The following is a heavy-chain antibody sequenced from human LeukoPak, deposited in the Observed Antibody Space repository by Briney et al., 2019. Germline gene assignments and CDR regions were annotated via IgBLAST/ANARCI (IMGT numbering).Heavy chain of an antibody. CDR1: GYNFTGYY. J-gene: IGHJ4*02. V-gene: IGHV1-2*02. Sequence: ASVKVSCKAPGYNFTGYYLHWVRQAPGQGLEWMGWINPNSGGTNYAQKFQGRVTMTRDTSISTAYMELSRLRSDDTAVYYCASLIFQCSGGSCYSGPDYWGQGTLVTVSS. CDR2: INPNSGGT. CDR3: ASLIFQCSGGSCYSGPDY. D-gene: IGHD2-15*01.